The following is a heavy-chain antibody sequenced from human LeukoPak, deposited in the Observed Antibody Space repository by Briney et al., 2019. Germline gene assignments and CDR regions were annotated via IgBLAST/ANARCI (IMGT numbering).Heavy chain of an antibody. D-gene: IGHD1-26*01. CDR1: RGTFSSYA. CDR3: ARGPETYSGSYYWDY. J-gene: IGHJ4*02. V-gene: IGHV1-69*05. CDR2: IIPIFGTA. Sequence: SVKVSCKASRGTFSSYAISWVRQAPGQGLEWMGRIIPIFGTANYAQKFQGRVTITTDESTSTAYMELSSLRSEDTAVYYCARGPETYSGSYYWDYWAREPWSPSPQ.